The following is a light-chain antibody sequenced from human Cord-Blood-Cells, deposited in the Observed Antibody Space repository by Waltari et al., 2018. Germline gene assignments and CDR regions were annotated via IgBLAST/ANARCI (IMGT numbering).Light chain of an antibody. V-gene: IGKV1-8*01. J-gene: IGKJ3*01. CDR2: AAS. CDR1: QGISSY. CDR3: QQYYSYPPT. Sequence: IQMTQSPSSLSASTGDRVTITCRSSQGISSYLAWYQQKPGKAPKLLIYAASTLQSGVPSRFSGSGSGTDFTLTISCLQSEDFATYYGQQYYSYPPTFGPGTKVDIK.